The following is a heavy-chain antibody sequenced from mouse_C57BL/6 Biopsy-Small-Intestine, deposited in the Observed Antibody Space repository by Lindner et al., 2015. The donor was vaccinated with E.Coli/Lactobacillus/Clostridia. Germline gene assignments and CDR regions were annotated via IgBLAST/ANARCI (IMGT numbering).Heavy chain of an antibody. D-gene: IGHD3-1*01. V-gene: IGHV1-53*01. CDR1: GYTFSGNY. J-gene: IGHJ4*01. CDR3: ARSLGYASSWTQDWFDP. CDR2: INPNSGVT. Sequence: SVKVSCKASGYTFSGNYLHWVRQAPGQGLEWMGWINPNSGVTNYARKFQGRVTMTRDTSIGTAYMEMSRLRSDDTAMYYCARSLGYASSWTQDWFDPWGRGTLVTVSS.